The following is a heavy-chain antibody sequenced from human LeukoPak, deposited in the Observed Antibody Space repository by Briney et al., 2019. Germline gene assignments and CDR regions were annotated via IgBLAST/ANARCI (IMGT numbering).Heavy chain of an antibody. J-gene: IGHJ4*02. CDR1: GFTFSSYG. V-gene: IGHV3-30*03. D-gene: IGHD1-26*01. CDR2: ISYDGSNK. CDR3: AHQVERERSGSYRHAPFDY. Sequence: GRSLRLSCAASGFTFSSYGMHWVRQAPGKGLEWVAVISYDGSNKYYADSVKGRFTISRDNSKNTLYLQMNSLRAEDTAVYYCAHQVERERSGSYRHAPFDYWGQGTLVTVSS.